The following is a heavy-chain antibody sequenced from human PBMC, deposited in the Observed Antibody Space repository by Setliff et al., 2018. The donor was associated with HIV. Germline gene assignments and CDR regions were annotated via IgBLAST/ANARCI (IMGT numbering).Heavy chain of an antibody. CDR3: ARFWNSGSYRDAFDI. CDR2: IYPGDSDT. CDR1: GYSFTSYW. J-gene: IGHJ3*02. Sequence: GESLKISCKGSGYSFTSYWIGWVRQMSGKGLEWMGIIYPGDSDTRYSPSFQGQVIISADKSISTAYLQWSSLKASGSAMYYCARFWNSGSYRDAFDIWGQGTMVTVSS. V-gene: IGHV5-51*01. D-gene: IGHD1-26*01.